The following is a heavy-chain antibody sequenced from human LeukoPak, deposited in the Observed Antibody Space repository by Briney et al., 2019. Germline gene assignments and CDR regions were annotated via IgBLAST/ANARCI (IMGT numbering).Heavy chain of an antibody. J-gene: IGHJ4*02. CDR3: ARDLLNYDYVWGSYRRFDY. D-gene: IGHD3-16*02. V-gene: IGHV1-69*13. CDR1: GGTFSSYA. CDR2: IIPIFGTA. Sequence: ASVKVSCKASGGTFSSYAISWVRQAPGQGLEWMGGIIPIFGTANYAQKFQGRVTITADESTSTAYMELSSLRSEDTAVYYCARDLLNYDYVWGSYRRFDYWGQGTLVTVSS.